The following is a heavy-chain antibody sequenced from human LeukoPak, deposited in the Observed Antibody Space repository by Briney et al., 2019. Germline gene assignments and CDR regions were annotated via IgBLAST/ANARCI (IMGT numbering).Heavy chain of an antibody. V-gene: IGHV4-34*01. CDR1: GGSFNGYY. CDR2: INHSGST. D-gene: IGHD2-2*01. J-gene: IGHJ4*02. Sequence: SETLSLTCAVYGGSFNGYYWSWIRQPPGKGLEWIGEINHSGSTNYNPSLKSRVTISVDTSKNQFSLKLSSVTAADTAVYYCTRSRREVPAAATFDYWGQGTLVTVSS. CDR3: TRSRREVPAAATFDY.